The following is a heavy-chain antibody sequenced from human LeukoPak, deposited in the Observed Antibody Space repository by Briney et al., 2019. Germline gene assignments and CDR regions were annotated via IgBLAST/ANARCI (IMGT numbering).Heavy chain of an antibody. D-gene: IGHD5-18*01. CDR2: ISWNSGSI. Sequence: GGSLRLSGAASGFTFDDYAMHWVRQAPGKGLKWVSGISWNSGSIGDTDSVKGRFTISRDNAKNSLYLQMNSLRAEDTALYYCAIDLQLSPAEAAFDIWGQGTMVTVSS. CDR3: AIDLQLSPAEAAFDI. J-gene: IGHJ3*02. CDR1: GFTFDDYA. V-gene: IGHV3-9*01.